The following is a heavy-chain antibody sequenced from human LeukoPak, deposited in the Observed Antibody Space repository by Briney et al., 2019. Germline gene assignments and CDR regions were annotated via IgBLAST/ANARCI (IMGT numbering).Heavy chain of an antibody. D-gene: IGHD3-10*01. CDR1: GGSISGYC. CDR3: ASMLGSGSVSYLFDY. J-gene: IGHJ4*02. CDR2: LYYCGRT. Sequence: SETLSLTCTVSGGSISGYCWSWVRQPPGKGRGWIGYLYYCGRTHYTPPPKRRLTISIHTSKHHFSLQLRSVTAPDTAVYYCASMLGSGSVSYLFDYWGQGTLVTVSS. V-gene: IGHV4-59*01.